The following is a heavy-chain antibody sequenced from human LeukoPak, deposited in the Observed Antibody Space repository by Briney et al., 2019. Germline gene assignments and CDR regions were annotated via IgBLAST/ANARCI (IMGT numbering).Heavy chain of an antibody. D-gene: IGHD1-26*01. V-gene: IGHV3-64D*06. CDR1: GFTFSIYA. CDR2: ISSDGGSA. CDR3: VKEEMGAHHAFDI. Sequence: PGGSLRLFCSASGFTFSIYAMHWVRQAPGKGLESVSAISSDGGSAYYADSVKGRFTISRDNSKNTLYLQMSSLRAEDTAVYYCVKEEMGAHHAFDIWGQGTLVTVSS. J-gene: IGHJ3*02.